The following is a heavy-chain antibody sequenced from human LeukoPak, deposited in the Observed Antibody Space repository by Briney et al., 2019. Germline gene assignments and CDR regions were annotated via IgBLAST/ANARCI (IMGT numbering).Heavy chain of an antibody. CDR3: ARGRGTAMSWFDP. J-gene: IGHJ5*02. CDR2: IYYSGTT. CDR1: GGSIRNSY. Sequence: PSETLSLTCTVSGGSIRNSYWSWIRQPPGRGLEWIGYIYYSGTTNYNPSLKSRVTISADTSKKKFSLKLNSVTAADTAVYYCARGRGTAMSWFDPWGQGTLVTVSS. V-gene: IGHV4-59*01. D-gene: IGHD3-10*01.